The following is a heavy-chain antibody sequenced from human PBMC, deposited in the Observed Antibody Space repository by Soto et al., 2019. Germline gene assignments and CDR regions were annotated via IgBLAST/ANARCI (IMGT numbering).Heavy chain of an antibody. CDR1: GFTFSDYY. CDR3: VRDLYGSGTSLRGWFDP. D-gene: IGHD3-10*01. V-gene: IGHV3-11*06. CDR2: ISSTGIYK. J-gene: IGHJ5*02. Sequence: QEQLVESGGGWVKPGGSLRLSCAASGFTFSDYYIAWIRQAPGKGLEWISYISSTGIYKRYADSVKGRFTIPRDNSNNSLVLQMNSLRADDTAVYYCVRDLYGSGTSLRGWFDPWGQGTLVTVSS.